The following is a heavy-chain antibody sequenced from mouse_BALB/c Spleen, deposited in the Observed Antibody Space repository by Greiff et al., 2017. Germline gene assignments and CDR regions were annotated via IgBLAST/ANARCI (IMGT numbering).Heavy chain of an antibody. D-gene: IGHD1-1*01. CDR1: GYTFTSYT. CDR3: ARCYYGSSYWFAY. V-gene: IGHV1-4*01. Sequence: QVHVKQSGAELARPGASVKMSCKASGYTFTSYTMHWVKQRPGQGLEWIGYINPSSGYTNYNQKFKDKATLTADKSSSTAYMQLSSLTSEDSAVYYCARCYYGSSYWFAYWGQGTLVTVSA. CDR2: INPSSGYT. J-gene: IGHJ3*01.